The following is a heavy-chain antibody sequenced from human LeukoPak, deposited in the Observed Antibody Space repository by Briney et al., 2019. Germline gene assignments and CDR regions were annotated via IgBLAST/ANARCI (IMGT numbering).Heavy chain of an antibody. J-gene: IGHJ6*03. CDR1: GYTFISYD. CDR3: ARGRRWFPERKKNHDFGSGYYMDV. D-gene: IGHD3-3*01. V-gene: IGHV1-8*03. Sequence: ASVKVSCKASGYTFISYDINSVRQAPGQGLEWMGWMNPNSGNTDYAQKFQGRVTITRNTSIRTAYMELSSLRSEDTAVYYCARGRRWFPERKKNHDFGSGYYMDVWGKGTTVTVSS. CDR2: MNPNSGNT.